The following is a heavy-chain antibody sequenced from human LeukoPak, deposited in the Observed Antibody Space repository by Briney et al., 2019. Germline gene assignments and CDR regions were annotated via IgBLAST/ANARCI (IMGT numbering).Heavy chain of an antibody. CDR1: AGSFSDYY. V-gene: IGHV4-34*01. D-gene: IGHD2-21*01. CDR3: ARSRSRPLLPPLPKSQYYFDF. CDR2: INQIGST. Sequence: TSETLSLTCAVYAGSFSDYYWSWIRQPPGKGLQWIGEINQIGSTNYSPSLKSRVTISVDTSKNQFSLKLRSVTAADTATYYCARSRSRPLLPPLPKSQYYFDFWGQGTLVTVSS. J-gene: IGHJ4*02.